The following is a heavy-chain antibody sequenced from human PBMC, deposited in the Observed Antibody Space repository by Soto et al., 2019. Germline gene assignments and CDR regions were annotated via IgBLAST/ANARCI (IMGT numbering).Heavy chain of an antibody. CDR2: LNQDGSEK. D-gene: IGHD2-2*01. CDR3: ARYCRSTTCSF. J-gene: IGHJ4*02. CDR1: GFTFSTYW. Sequence: EEQLVESGGGLVQPGGSLRLSCAASGFTFSTYWMSWVRQAPGKGLEWVANLNQDGSEKYYVDSVKGRFTISRDNAKNSRYLQMNSLRAEDTAVYYCARYCRSTTCSFWGQGTLVTVSS. V-gene: IGHV3-7*01.